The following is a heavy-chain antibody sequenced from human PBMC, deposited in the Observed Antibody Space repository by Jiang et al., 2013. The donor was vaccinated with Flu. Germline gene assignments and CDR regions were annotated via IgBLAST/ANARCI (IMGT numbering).Heavy chain of an antibody. V-gene: IGHV4-30-2*01. D-gene: IGHD6-25*01. CDR2: IYHSGST. J-gene: IGHJ4*02. Sequence: GSGLVKPSQTLSLTCAVSGGSISSGGYSWSWIRQPPGKGLEWIGYIYHSGSTYYNPSLKSRVTISVDRSKNQFSLKLSSVTAADTAVYYCARRYSSDTIDYWGPGNPGHRLL. CDR3: ARRYSSDTIDY. CDR1: GGSISSGGYS.